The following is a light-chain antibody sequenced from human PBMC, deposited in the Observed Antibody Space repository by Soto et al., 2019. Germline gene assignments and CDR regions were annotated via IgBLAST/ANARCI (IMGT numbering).Light chain of an antibody. V-gene: IGKV1-27*01. J-gene: IGKJ1*01. CDR2: VAS. CDR3: QKYNSAPWT. Sequence: DIQMTQSPSSLSASVGDRVTITCRASQGISNYLAWYQQQPGKVPKLLIYVASTLQSGVPSRFSGSGTGTDFTLTISSLQPEDVATYYCQKYNSAPWTFGQGTKVEIK. CDR1: QGISNY.